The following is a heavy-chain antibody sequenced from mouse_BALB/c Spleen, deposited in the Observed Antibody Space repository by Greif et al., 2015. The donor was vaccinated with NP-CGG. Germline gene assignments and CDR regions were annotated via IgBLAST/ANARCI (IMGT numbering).Heavy chain of an antibody. J-gene: IGHJ3*01. CDR2: IDPSDSET. CDR1: GYAFTSYW. V-gene: IGHV1-69*02. Sequence: QVQLQQSGAELVKPGAPVKLSCKASGYAFTSYWMYWVKQRPGRGLEWIGRIDPSDSETHYNQKFKDKATLTVDKSSSAPSIHLSSLSSGESAVYYCARSLGVDAWFAYCGHGTLFTVSA. CDR3: ARSLGVDAWFAY. D-gene: IGHD3-1*01.